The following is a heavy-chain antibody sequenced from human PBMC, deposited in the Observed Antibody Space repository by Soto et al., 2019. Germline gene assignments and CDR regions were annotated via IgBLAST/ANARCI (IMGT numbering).Heavy chain of an antibody. CDR3: ARAGITMVRAYYYYGMDV. J-gene: IGHJ6*02. D-gene: IGHD3-10*01. CDR2: INHSGST. CDR1: GWSFSGYY. V-gene: IGHV4-34*01. Sequence: PSDTLSLTCAVYGWSFSGYYWSWIRQPPGKGLEWIGEINHSGSTNYNPSLKSRVTISVDTSKNQFSLKLSSVTAADTAVYYCARAGITMVRAYYYYGMDVWGQGTTVTVSS.